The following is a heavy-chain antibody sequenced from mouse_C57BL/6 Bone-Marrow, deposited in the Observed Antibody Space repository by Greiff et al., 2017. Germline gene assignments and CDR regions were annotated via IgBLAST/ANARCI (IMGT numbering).Heavy chain of an antibody. CDR3: ARSLLLHPQPYFDV. CDR2: ISYSGST. CDR1: GYSITSDY. V-gene: IGHV3-8*01. Sequence: EVKLLESGPGLAKPSQTLSLTCSVTGYSITSDYWNWFRKFPGNKLKYMGYISYSGSTYYNPSLKSRISITRDTSKNQYYLQLNSVTTEDTATYYCARSLLLHPQPYFDVWGTGTTVTVSS. D-gene: IGHD2-10*01. J-gene: IGHJ1*03.